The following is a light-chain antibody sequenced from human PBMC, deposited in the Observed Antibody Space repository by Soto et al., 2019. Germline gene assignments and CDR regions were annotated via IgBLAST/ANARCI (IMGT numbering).Light chain of an antibody. CDR3: QQYGSSPKT. V-gene: IGKV3-20*01. Sequence: EFVLTQSPGTLSLSPGERATLSCRASQTVRNNYLAWYQQKPGQAPRLLIYDASSRATDIPDRFSGGGSGTDFTLTISRLEPEDFAVYYCQQYGSSPKTFGQGTKVDIK. CDR2: DAS. J-gene: IGKJ1*01. CDR1: QTVRNNY.